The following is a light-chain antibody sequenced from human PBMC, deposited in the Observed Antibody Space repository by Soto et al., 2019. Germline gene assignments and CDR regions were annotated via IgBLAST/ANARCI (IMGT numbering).Light chain of an antibody. CDR1: QSVSRA. J-gene: IGKJ4*01. V-gene: IGKV3-11*01. CDR3: QQHINWPLT. CDR2: EAS. Sequence: EIVVTQSPATLSVSPGERATLSCRARQSVSRALAWYQQKPGQAPRLLIYEASNRATGIPARFSGSGSGADFTLTISSLEPEDFALYYCQQHINWPLTFGGGTKVEIK.